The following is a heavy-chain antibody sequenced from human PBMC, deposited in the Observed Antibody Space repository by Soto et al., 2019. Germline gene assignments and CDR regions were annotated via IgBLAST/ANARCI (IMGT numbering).Heavy chain of an antibody. V-gene: IGHV1-18*01. J-gene: IGHJ4*02. D-gene: IGHD4-17*01. Sequence: QVQVVQSGAEVKEPGASVKVSCKTSGYTLTYYGVGWVRQAPGQGLEWMGWIGAYSGNTNYAQNLQGRVAMTTDTSTSTVYMELRSLRSEDTAVYYCATTVTKGQFDYWGQGTLVTVSS. CDR2: IGAYSGNT. CDR1: GYTLTYYG. CDR3: ATTVTKGQFDY.